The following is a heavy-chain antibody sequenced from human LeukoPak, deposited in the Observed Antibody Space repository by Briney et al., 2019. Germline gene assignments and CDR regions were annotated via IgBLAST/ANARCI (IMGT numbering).Heavy chain of an antibody. J-gene: IGHJ5*02. Sequence: GGSLRLSCAASGFTFSSYWMHWVRQAPGKGLVWVSRINSDGSSTSYADSVKGRFTISRDNSKNTLYLQMNSLRAEDTAMYYCAKQIDGSCYSGLHTWGQGALVTVSS. CDR2: INSDGSST. CDR1: GFTFSSYW. D-gene: IGHD2-15*01. V-gene: IGHV3-74*01. CDR3: AKQIDGSCYSGLHT.